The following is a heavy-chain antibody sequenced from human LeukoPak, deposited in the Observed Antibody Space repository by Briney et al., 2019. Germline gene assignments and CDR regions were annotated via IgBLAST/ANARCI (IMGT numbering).Heavy chain of an antibody. CDR3: AKDRYGDYEAPFHYYMEV. CDR2: INPNRGGT. J-gene: IGHJ6*03. Sequence: GASVKVSCKASGYTFNDYFMHWVRQAPGQGLEWMGWINPNRGGTNYAQKFQGRVTMTRDTSTSTAYMELTRLRSDDTAVYYCAKDRYGDYEAPFHYYMEVWGKGTAVTVSS. V-gene: IGHV1-2*02. D-gene: IGHD5-12*01. CDR1: GYTFNDYF.